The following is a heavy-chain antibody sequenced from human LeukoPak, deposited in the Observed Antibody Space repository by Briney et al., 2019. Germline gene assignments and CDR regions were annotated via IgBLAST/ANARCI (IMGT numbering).Heavy chain of an antibody. CDR1: GGSISSYY. CDR2: IYYSGSA. D-gene: IGHD3-3*01. V-gene: IGHV4-59*01. Sequence: SETLSLTCTVSGGSISSYYWSWIRQPPGRGLEWIGYIYYSGSANYKSSLESRVTMSVDTSKNQVSLKLSSVTAADTAVYYCARVLQNYYHMDVWGKGTTVTVSS. CDR3: ARVLQNYYHMDV. J-gene: IGHJ6*03.